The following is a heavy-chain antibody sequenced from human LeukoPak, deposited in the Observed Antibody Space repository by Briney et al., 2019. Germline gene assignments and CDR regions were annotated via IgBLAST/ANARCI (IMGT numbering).Heavy chain of an antibody. J-gene: IGHJ4*02. D-gene: IGHD5-18*01. CDR1: GFTFSSYT. CDR3: ARSGGYSYGSDY. CDR2: ISGDSNYI. Sequence: PGGSLRLSCVASGFTFSSYTMIWVRQAPGKGLEWVSSISGDSNYIYYADSVEGRFTISRDNAKSSLYLQMNSLRTEDTAVYYCARSGGYSYGSDYWGQGTLLTVSS. V-gene: IGHV3-21*01.